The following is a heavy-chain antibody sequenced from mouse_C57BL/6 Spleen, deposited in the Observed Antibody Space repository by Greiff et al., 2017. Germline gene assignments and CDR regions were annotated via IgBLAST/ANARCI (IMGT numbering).Heavy chain of an antibody. Sequence: EVQLQESGPGLVKPSQSLSLTCSVTGYSITSGYYWNWIRQFPGNKLEWMGYISYDGSNNYNPSLKNRISITRDTSKNQFFLKLNSVTTEDTATYYCARDYYSNYGFAYWGQGTLVTVSA. V-gene: IGHV3-6*01. D-gene: IGHD2-5*01. CDR1: GYSITSGYY. CDR3: ARDYYSNYGFAY. CDR2: ISYDGSN. J-gene: IGHJ3*01.